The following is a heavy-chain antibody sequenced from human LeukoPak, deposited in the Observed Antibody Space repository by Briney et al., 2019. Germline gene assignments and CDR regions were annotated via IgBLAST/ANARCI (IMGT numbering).Heavy chain of an antibody. CDR1: GGSISNHY. D-gene: IGHD3-22*01. CDR3: ARNSYYDTTGYSLDY. Sequence: SETLSLTCTVSGGSISNHYWSWIRQPPGKGLEWIGYIYYRGSTNYNPSLMSRVTLSVDTSKNQVSLKLRSVTAADTAVYYCARNSYYDTTGYSLDYWSQGTLVTVSS. J-gene: IGHJ4*02. CDR2: IYYRGST. V-gene: IGHV4-59*08.